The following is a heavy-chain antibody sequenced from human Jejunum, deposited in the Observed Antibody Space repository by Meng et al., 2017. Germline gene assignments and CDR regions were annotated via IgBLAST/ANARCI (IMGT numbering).Heavy chain of an antibody. J-gene: IGHJ5*02. CDR2: IFSSGTT. D-gene: IGHD5-24*01. CDR3: ARVGDGHNYWEYNWFDP. Sequence: SETLSLTCTVSGGFITGYYWTWIRQPAGKGLEWVGRIFSSGTTTYNPSLKSRVTMSVDTSKNQFSLSLRSVTAADTAVYYCARVGDGHNYWEYNWFDPWGQGILVTGAS. CDR1: GGFITGYY. V-gene: IGHV4-4*07.